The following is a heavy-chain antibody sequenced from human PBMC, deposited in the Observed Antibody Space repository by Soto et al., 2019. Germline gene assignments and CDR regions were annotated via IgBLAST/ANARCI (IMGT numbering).Heavy chain of an antibody. Sequence: EVQLVESGGGLVQPGGSLRLSCAASGFTFSSYSMNWVRQAPGKGLEWVSYISSSSSTIYYADSVKGRFTISRDNAKNSLYLQMNSLRAEDTAVYYCARGYSGYDYPIYGDYESGWFDPWGQGTLVTVSS. J-gene: IGHJ5*02. D-gene: IGHD5-12*01. CDR2: ISSSSSTI. CDR1: GFTFSSYS. V-gene: IGHV3-48*01. CDR3: ARGYSGYDYPIYGDYESGWFDP.